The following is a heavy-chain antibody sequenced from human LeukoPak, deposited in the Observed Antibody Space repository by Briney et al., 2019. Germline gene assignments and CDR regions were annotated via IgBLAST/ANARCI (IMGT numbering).Heavy chain of an antibody. V-gene: IGHV3-49*03. CDR3: TRAGKPPYFDY. CDR1: GFTFSDYA. CDR2: IRGTPYGGTT. Sequence: GGSLRLSCAASGFTFSDYAMSWFRQAPGKGLEWVALIRGTPYGGTTEYAASVKGGFTISRDDSKSIAYLQMNSLKTEDTAVYYCTRAGKPPYFDYWGQGTLVIVSS. J-gene: IGHJ4*02.